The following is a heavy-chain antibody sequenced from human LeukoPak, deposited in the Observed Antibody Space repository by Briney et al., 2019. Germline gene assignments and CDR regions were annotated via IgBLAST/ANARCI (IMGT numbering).Heavy chain of an antibody. Sequence: SETLSLTCTVSGGSISSYYWSWIRQPPGKGLEWIGYIYYSESTNYNPSLKSRVTISVDTSKNQFSLKLSSVTAADTAVYYCARDRGGVYYYYMDVWGKGTTVTVSS. CDR3: ARDRGGVYYYYMDV. V-gene: IGHV4-59*01. CDR1: GGSISSYY. J-gene: IGHJ6*03. CDR2: IYYSEST. D-gene: IGHD3-10*01.